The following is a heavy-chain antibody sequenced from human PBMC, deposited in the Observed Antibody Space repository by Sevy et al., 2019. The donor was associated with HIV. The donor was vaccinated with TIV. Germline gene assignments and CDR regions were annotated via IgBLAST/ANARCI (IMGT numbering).Heavy chain of an antibody. J-gene: IGHJ4*01. CDR3: ARGYNLDY. CDR1: GGSISNYY. D-gene: IGHD1-20*01. V-gene: IGHV4-59*01. Sequence: SETLSLTCTVSGGSISNYYWSWIRQPPGKGLEWIGYLYNSGSTNYNPSLKSRVTISVDTSKNQFSLNLSSVTAADTAVYYCARGYNLDYWGHGTLVTVSS. CDR2: LYNSGST.